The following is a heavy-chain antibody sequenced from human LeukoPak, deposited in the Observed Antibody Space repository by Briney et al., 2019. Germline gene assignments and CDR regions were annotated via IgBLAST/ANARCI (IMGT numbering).Heavy chain of an antibody. Sequence: SETLSLTCTVSGGSISSYYWSWIRQPPGKGLEWIGYIYYSGSTNYNPSLKSRVTISVDKSKNQFSLKLSSVTAADTAVYYCARVLSSGWYGGYFDYWGQGTLVTVSS. V-gene: IGHV4-59*12. D-gene: IGHD6-19*01. J-gene: IGHJ4*02. CDR2: IYYSGST. CDR1: GGSISSYY. CDR3: ARVLSSGWYGGYFDY.